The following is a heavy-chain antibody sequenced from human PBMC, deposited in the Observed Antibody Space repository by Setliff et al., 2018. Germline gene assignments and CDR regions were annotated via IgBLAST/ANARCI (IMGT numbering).Heavy chain of an antibody. CDR3: ARLPPLVQNNGASNHAFDV. Sequence: GSGPTLVNPTPTLTLTCTFSGFSLSTTETHVSWIRQPPGKAPEWLARLDWDDDKFYNTSLRSRLTLSKDTSKNQVILTMTNMDPADTATYYCARLPPLVQNNGASNHAFDVWGPGAVVTVSS. CDR2: LDWDDDK. CDR1: GFSLSTTETH. J-gene: IGHJ3*01. D-gene: IGHD6-6*01. V-gene: IGHV2-70*04.